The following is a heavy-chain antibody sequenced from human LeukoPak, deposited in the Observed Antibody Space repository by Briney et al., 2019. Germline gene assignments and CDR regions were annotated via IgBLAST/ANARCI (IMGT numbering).Heavy chain of an antibody. D-gene: IGHD1-26*01. V-gene: IGHV3-23*01. CDR2: LRGDGET. Sequence: GGSLRLSCAASGLSFTSFAMSWVRQAPARGPEWVSSLRGDGETFYADSVRGRFTLSRDDSRNTVYLQLNNLRVEDTAIYYCARARWVSSADAVRWGQGTQVTVSS. CDR3: ARARWVSSADAVR. CDR1: GLSFTSFA. J-gene: IGHJ4*02.